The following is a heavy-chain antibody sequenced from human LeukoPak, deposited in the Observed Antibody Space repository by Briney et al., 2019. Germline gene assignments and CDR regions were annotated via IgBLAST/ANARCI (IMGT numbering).Heavy chain of an antibody. Sequence: ASVKVSCKVSGYTLTELSMHWVRQAPGKGLEWMGGFDPEDGETLYAQNFQGRVTMTEDTSTDTAYMELSSLRSDDTAMYYCATDQRGAGLGLRYGSGSFNGLDVWGQGTTVTVSS. D-gene: IGHD3-10*01. J-gene: IGHJ6*02. CDR3: ATDQRGAGLGLRYGSGSFNGLDV. V-gene: IGHV1-24*01. CDR1: GYTLTELS. CDR2: FDPEDGET.